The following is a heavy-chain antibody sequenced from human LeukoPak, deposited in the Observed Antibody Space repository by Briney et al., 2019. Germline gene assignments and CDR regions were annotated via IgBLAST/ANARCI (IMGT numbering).Heavy chain of an antibody. CDR2: ISYDGSNK. CDR1: GFTFSSYG. D-gene: IGHD5-18*01. J-gene: IGHJ4*02. Sequence: GRSLRLSCAASGFTFSSYGMHWVRQAPGKGLEWVAVISYDGSNKYYADSVKGRFTISRDNSKNTLYLQMNSLRAEDTAVYYCAKDESGRYSYGYGYSWDYWGQGTLVTVSS. V-gene: IGHV3-30*18. CDR3: AKDESGRYSYGYGYSWDY.